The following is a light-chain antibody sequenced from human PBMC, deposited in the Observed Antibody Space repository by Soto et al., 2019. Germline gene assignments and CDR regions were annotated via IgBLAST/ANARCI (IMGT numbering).Light chain of an antibody. Sequence: EIVMTQSPATLSVSPGERATLSCRASQSVSSNLAWYQQKPGQAPRLLIYGASTRATGIPARFSGSGSGTDFTLTISGLQSEDFAVYYCQQYNNWKTFGQGTKVDIK. CDR2: GAS. CDR1: QSVSSN. CDR3: QQYNNWKT. J-gene: IGKJ1*01. V-gene: IGKV3-15*01.